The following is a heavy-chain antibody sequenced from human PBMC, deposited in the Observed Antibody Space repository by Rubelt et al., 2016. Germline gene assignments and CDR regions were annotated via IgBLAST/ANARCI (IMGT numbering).Heavy chain of an antibody. D-gene: IGHD2-2*01. J-gene: IGHJ4*02. CDR3: AKGPRIVPAAFYFDD. Sequence: QATGEGLEWVSFIGGSGGSTNYADSVKGRFTISRDNSKNTLYMQMNSLRAEDTAVYYCAKGPRIVPAAFYFDDWGQGTLVTVSS. V-gene: IGHV3-23*01. CDR2: IGGSGGST.